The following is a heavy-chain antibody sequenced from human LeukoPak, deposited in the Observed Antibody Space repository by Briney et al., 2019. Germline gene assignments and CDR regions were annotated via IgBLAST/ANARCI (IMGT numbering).Heavy chain of an antibody. J-gene: IGHJ6*02. D-gene: IGHD3-10*01. CDR2: IYYSGST. CDR3: ARVMSGFGMDV. CDR1: GGSISSYY. Sequence: SETLSLTCTVSGGSISSYYWSWIRQPPGKGLEWIGYIYYSGSTNYNPSLKGRVTISVDTSKNQFSLKLSSVTAADTAVYYCARVMSGFGMDVWGQGTTVTVSS. V-gene: IGHV4-59*01.